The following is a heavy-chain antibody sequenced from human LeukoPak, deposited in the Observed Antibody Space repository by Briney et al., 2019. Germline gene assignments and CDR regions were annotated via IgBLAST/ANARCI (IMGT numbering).Heavy chain of an antibody. V-gene: IGHV3-20*04. CDR1: GFTFDDYG. Sequence: PGGSLRLSGAASGFTFDDYGMSWVRQAPGKGLEWVSGINWNGGSTGYADSVKGRFTISRDNAKNSLYLQMNSLRAEDTALYYCARSAGYGDTDGAFDIWGQGTMVTVSS. CDR2: INWNGGST. D-gene: IGHD4-17*01. J-gene: IGHJ3*02. CDR3: ARSAGYGDTDGAFDI.